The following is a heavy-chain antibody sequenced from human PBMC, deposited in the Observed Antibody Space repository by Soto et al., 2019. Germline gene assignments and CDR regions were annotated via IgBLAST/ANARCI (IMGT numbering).Heavy chain of an antibody. J-gene: IGHJ4*02. Sequence: PGGSLRLSCAASGFTFSSYAMSWVRQAPGKGLEWVSAISGSGGSTYYADSVKGRFTISRDNSKNTLYLQMNSLRAEDTAVYYCAKVLGSAMVRGIDYWGQGTLVTVSS. CDR1: GFTFSSYA. V-gene: IGHV3-23*01. CDR3: AKVLGSAMVRGIDY. D-gene: IGHD3-10*01. CDR2: ISGSGGST.